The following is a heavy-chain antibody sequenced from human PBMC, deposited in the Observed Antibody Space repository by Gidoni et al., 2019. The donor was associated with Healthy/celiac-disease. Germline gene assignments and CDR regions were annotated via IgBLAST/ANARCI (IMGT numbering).Heavy chain of an antibody. D-gene: IGHD4-17*01. J-gene: IGHJ6*02. CDR1: GFTFSSYA. CDR2: ISYDGSNK. V-gene: IGHV3-30-3*01. CDR3: ARDDGDYGGYGMDV. Sequence: QVQLVESGGGVVQPGRSLRLSCAASGFTFSSYAMPWVRQAPGKGLEWVAVISYDGSNKYYADSVKGRFTISRDNSKNTLYLQMNSLRAEDTAVYYCARDDGDYGGYGMDVWGQGTTVTVSS.